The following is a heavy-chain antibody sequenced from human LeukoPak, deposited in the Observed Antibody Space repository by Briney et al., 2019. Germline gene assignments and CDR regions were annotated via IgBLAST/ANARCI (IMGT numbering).Heavy chain of an antibody. CDR3: AKGLAVAGHFDY. V-gene: IGHV3-23*01. D-gene: IGHD6-19*01. CDR1: GFTFSSHA. J-gene: IGHJ4*02. CDR2: ISGSGGST. Sequence: TGGSLRLSCAASGFTFSSHAMSWVRQAPGKGLEWVSAISGSGGSTYYADSVKGRFTISRDKSKNTLYLQMNSLRAEDTAVYYCAKGLAVAGHFDYWGQGTLVTVSS.